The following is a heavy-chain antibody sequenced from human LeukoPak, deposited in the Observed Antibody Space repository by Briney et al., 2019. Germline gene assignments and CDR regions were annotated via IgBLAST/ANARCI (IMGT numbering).Heavy chain of an antibody. D-gene: IGHD5-12*01. CDR1: GGSISSGDYY. CDR3: ARAPILMIVAPSPQQSNPYFDY. CDR2: IYYSGRT. J-gene: IGHJ4*02. Sequence: SGTLSLTCTVSGGSISSGDYYWSWIRPPPGKGLEWSRYIYYSGRTYYNPSLNSRVTISVDTSKNQFSLKLSSVTAADTAVYYCARAPILMIVAPSPQQSNPYFDYWGQGTLVTVSS. V-gene: IGHV4-30-4*01.